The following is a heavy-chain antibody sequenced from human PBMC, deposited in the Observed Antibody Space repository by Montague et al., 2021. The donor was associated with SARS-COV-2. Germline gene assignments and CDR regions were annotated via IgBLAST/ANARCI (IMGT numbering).Heavy chain of an antibody. J-gene: IGHJ4*02. CDR3: ARRWDFFDSSGYYSYYFDY. CDR2: TYHGGST. CDR1: GASITRSSNH. Sequence: SETLSLTCTVSGASITRSSNHWGWIRQPPGKDLEWIGSTYHGGSTYYNPSLQSRVAISVDTSKNQVSLQLTSVTAADTAVYFCARRWDFFDSSGYYSYYFDYWGQGMLVTVSS. V-gene: IGHV4-39*01. D-gene: IGHD3-22*01.